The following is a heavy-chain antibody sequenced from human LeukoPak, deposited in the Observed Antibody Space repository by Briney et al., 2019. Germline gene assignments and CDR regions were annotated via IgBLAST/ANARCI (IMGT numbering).Heavy chain of an antibody. J-gene: IGHJ5*02. CDR3: VRWQSGSMFHPP. D-gene: IGHD3-10*02. Sequence: SETLFLTCTVSGGSISSSSHYWGWIRQPPGKGLEWIGSIYYSGTTAYNPSLKSQVTISVDTSKNQFSLKLSSVTAADTAVYYCVRWQSGSMFHPPWGQGTLVTVSS. V-gene: IGHV4-39*01. CDR1: GGSISSSSHY. CDR2: IYYSGTT.